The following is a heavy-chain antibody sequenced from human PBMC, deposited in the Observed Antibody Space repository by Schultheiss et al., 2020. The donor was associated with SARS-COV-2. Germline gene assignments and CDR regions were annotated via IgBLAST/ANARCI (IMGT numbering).Heavy chain of an antibody. CDR2: INPNSGGT. J-gene: IGHJ4*02. D-gene: IGHD4-17*01. CDR3: ARDLYGDYLDFDY. Sequence: ASVKVSCKASGYTFTGYYMHWVRQAPGQGLEWMGWINPNSGGTNYAQKFQGRVTMTRDTSISTAYMELSRLRSDDTAVYYCARDLYGDYLDFDYWGQGTLVTVSS. CDR1: GYTFTGYY. V-gene: IGHV1-2*02.